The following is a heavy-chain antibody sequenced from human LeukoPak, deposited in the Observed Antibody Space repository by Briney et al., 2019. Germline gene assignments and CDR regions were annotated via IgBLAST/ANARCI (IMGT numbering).Heavy chain of an antibody. V-gene: IGHV3-23*01. Sequence: GGSLRLSCAASGFTFSTYVMNWFRQAPGKGLESVSTISFGVEYIFYADSVKGRFTISRDDSNNALYLQMHSLRAEDTALYYCASGPPFLKYFEYWGQGTVVTVSS. CDR2: ISFGVEYI. CDR1: GFTFSTYV. J-gene: IGHJ4*02. CDR3: ASGPPFLKYFEY. D-gene: IGHD3-3*01.